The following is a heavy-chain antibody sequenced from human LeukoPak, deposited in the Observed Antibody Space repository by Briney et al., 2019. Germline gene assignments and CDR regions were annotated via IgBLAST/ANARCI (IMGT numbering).Heavy chain of an antibody. J-gene: IGHJ4*02. CDR3: ASSTAAAGTGYYFDY. Sequence: ASVKVSCKASGYIFTSYDINWVRQATGQGLEWMGWMNPNSGNTGYAQKFQGRVTMTRNTSISTAYMELSSLRSEDTAVYYCASSTAAAGTGYYFDYWGQGTLVTVSS. V-gene: IGHV1-8*01. CDR2: MNPNSGNT. D-gene: IGHD6-13*01. CDR1: GYIFTSYD.